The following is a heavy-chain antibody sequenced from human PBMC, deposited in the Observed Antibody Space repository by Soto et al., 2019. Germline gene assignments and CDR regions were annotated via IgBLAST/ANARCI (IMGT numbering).Heavy chain of an antibody. CDR2: INYSGST. D-gene: IGHD6-25*01. Sequence: QVQLQESGPGLVKPSETLSLTCTVSGGSISNNNYYWGWIRQPPGKGLEWIGSINYSGSTYHNPSLKSRVTISVDASKNQFSLKLTAVTAADTAIYYCARHAALDYWGQGTLVTVSS. CDR3: ARHAALDY. J-gene: IGHJ4*02. CDR1: GGSISNNNYY. V-gene: IGHV4-39*01.